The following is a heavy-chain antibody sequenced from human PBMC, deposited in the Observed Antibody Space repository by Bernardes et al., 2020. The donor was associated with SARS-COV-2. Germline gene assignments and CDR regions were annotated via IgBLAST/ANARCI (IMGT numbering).Heavy chain of an antibody. CDR2: INHSGST. CDR1: GGSFSGYY. D-gene: IGHD3-10*01. J-gene: IGHJ3*02. Sequence: SETLSLTCAVYGGSFSGYYWSWIRQPPGKGLEWIGEINHSGSTNYNPSLKSRVTISVDTSKNQFSLKLSSVTAADTAVYYCARFKGSEDAFDIWGQGTMVTVSS. V-gene: IGHV4-34*01. CDR3: ARFKGSEDAFDI.